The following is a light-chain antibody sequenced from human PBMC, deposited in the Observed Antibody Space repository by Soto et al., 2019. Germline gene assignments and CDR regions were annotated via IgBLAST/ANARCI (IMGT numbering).Light chain of an antibody. CDR3: GTWDSSLRVGV. CDR1: NSNIGSNS. J-gene: IGLJ2*01. CDR2: DLS. V-gene: IGLV1-51*01. Sequence: QSVLTQPPSVSAAPGQTVTISCSGSNSNIGSNSVSWYQQLPGAAPKLLIYDLSRRPSGIPDRFSGSKSGTSATLGITGLQTGDEADYYCGTWDSSLRVGVFGGGTKLTVL.